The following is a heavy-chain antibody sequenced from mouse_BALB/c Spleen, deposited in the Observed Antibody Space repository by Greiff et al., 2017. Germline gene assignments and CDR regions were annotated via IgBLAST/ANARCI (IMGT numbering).Heavy chain of an antibody. J-gene: IGHJ4*01. CDR3: HRYDGRGAMDY. CDR1: GFNIKDYY. V-gene: IGHV14-4*02. Sequence: EVQLQQSGAELVRSGASVKLSCTASGFNIKDYYMHWVKQRPEQGLEWIGWIDPENGDTEYAPKFQGKATMTADTSSNTAYLQLSSLTSEDTAVYYCHRYDGRGAMDYWGQGTSVTVSS. D-gene: IGHD2-14*01. CDR2: IDPENGDT.